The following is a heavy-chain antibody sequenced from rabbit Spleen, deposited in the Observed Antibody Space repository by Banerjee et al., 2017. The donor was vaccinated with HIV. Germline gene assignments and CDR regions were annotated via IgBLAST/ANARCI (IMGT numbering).Heavy chain of an antibody. Sequence: QLKESGGGLVQPGGSLKLSCKASGFDFSSYYMNWVRQAPGKGLEWIGYIDPVFGITYYANWVNGRFSISRENAQNTVFLQMTSLTAADTATYFCARDTSSSFSSYGMDLWGQGTLVTVS. V-gene: IGHV1S7*01. CDR1: GFDFSSYY. J-gene: IGHJ3*01. CDR3: ARDTSSSFSSYGMDL. D-gene: IGHD1-1*01. CDR2: IDPVFGIT.